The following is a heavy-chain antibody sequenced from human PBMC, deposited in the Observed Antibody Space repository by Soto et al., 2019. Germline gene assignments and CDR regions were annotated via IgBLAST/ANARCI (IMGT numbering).Heavy chain of an antibody. CDR2: ISGSGGST. J-gene: IGHJ6*02. CDR1: GFTFSSYA. D-gene: IGHD6-13*01. CDR3: ARDRGIWGSSSWYRPGGMDA. V-gene: IGHV3-23*01. Sequence: EVQLLESGGGLVQPGGSLRLSCAASGFTFSSYAMSWVRQAPGMGLEWVSAISGSGGSTYYADSVKGRFTISRDNSKNTLYLQMNSLRAEDTAVYYCARDRGIWGSSSWYRPGGMDAWGQGTTVTVSS.